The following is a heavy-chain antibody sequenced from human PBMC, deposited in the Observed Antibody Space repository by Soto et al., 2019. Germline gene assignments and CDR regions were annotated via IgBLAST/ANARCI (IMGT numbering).Heavy chain of an antibody. CDR3: ARGGRDGYKSGVPFDL. D-gene: IGHD5-12*01. CDR1: GGTFSSYA. V-gene: IGHV1-69*01. J-gene: IGHJ2*01. CDR2: IIPIFGTA. Sequence: QVQLVQSGAEVKKPGSSVKVSCKASGGTFSSYAISWVRQAPGQGLEWMGGIIPIFGTANYAQEFQGRVTITADESTSTAYMELSSLRSEDTAVYYCARGGRDGYKSGVPFDLWGRGTLVTVSS.